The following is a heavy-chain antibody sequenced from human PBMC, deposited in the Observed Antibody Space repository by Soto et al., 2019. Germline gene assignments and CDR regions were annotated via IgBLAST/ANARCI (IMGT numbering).Heavy chain of an antibody. CDR1: GYTFTSYG. CDR3: ARLMTTVTTYDY. V-gene: IGHV1-18*04. CDR2: ISAYNGNT. J-gene: IGHJ4*02. Sequence: AASVKVSCKASGYTFTSYGISWVRQAPGQGLEWMGWISAYNGNTNYAQKLQGRVTMTTDTSTSTAYMELRSLRSDDTTVYYCARLMTTVTTYDYWGQGTLVTVSS. D-gene: IGHD4-17*01.